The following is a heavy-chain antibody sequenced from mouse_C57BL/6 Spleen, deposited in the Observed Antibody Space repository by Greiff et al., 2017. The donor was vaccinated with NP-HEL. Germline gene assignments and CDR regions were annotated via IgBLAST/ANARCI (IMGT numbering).Heavy chain of an antibody. CDR2: ISSGSSTI. CDR1: GFTFSDYG. D-gene: IGHD2-5*01. CDR3: ARLYYSNDYAMDY. Sequence: EVMLVESGGGLVKPGGSLKLSCAASGFTFSDYGMHWVRQAPEKGLEWVAYISSGSSTIYYADTVKGRFTISRDNAKNTLFLQMTSLRSEDTAMYYCARLYYSNDYAMDYWGQGTSVTVSS. J-gene: IGHJ4*01. V-gene: IGHV5-17*01.